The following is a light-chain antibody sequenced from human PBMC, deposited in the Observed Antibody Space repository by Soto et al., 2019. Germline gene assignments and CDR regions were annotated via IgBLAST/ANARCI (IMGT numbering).Light chain of an antibody. J-gene: IGKJ1*01. CDR1: QSVSSSY. CDR3: QQYRSSPWT. CDR2: GAS. Sequence: LTQSPSTLSFSPGERPTLSCRATQSVSSSYLAWSQQKPAQAARLLTYGASSRATRITDRFSGSGSGTAFALTISRLEPEDFAVYYCQQYRSSPWTFGQGTKV. V-gene: IGKV3-20*01.